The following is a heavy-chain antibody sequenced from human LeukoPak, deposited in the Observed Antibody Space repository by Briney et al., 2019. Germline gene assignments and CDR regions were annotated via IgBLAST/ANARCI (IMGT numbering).Heavy chain of an antibody. CDR1: GGSISGYY. CDR3: ARDSFYFDGRDYYSWFDP. D-gene: IGHD3-22*01. Sequence: PSETLSLTCTVSGGSISGYYWTWIRQPPGKGLEWIGYVYHSGGTSYNPSLKSRVTIAVDTSKNQFSLKPTSVTAADTAVYYCARDSFYFDGRDYYSWFDPWGQGTLVTVSS. J-gene: IGHJ5*02. V-gene: IGHV4-59*01. CDR2: VYHSGGT.